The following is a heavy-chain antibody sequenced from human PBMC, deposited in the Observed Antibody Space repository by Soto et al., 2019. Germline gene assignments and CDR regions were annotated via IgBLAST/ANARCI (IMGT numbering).Heavy chain of an antibody. CDR2: IVADGTGL. V-gene: IGHV3-33*01. J-gene: IGHJ4*01. Sequence: QVQLVESGGGVVQPGRSLRLSCAASGFRFSNYGMHWVRQAPGKGLEWLAVIVADGTGLHYADSLRGRFPISRDNSKNTLYLQLNSLGADDTAIYFCARADDLPDTGLDHWRHGTLVTASS. CDR1: GFRFSNYG. CDR3: ARADDLPDTGLDH.